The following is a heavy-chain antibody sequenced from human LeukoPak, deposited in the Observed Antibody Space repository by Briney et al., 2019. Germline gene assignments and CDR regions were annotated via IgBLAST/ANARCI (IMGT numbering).Heavy chain of an antibody. Sequence: SETLSLTCTVSGGSISSYYWSWIRQPAGKGLEWIGYIYYSGSAYYNPSLRSRVTMSVDTSKNQFSLKLSSVTAADTAVYYCARVTSATHFDYWGQGTLVTVSS. V-gene: IGHV4-59*12. CDR3: ARVTSATHFDY. D-gene: IGHD6-25*01. CDR2: IYYSGSA. J-gene: IGHJ4*02. CDR1: GGSISSYY.